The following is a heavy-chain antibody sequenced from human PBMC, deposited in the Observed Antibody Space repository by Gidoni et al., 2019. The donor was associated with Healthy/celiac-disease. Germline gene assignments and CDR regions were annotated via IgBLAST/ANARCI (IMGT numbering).Heavy chain of an antibody. CDR3: AKDLAHSSGWYRVDY. CDR1: GFTFSSYA. CDR2: ISGSGGST. Sequence: EVQLLESGGGLVQPGGSLRLSCAASGFTFSSYAMSWVRQAPGKGLEWVAAISGSGGSTYYADSVKGRFTISRDNSKNTLYLQMNSLRAEDTAVYYCAKDLAHSSGWYRVDYWGQGTLVTVSS. V-gene: IGHV3-23*01. J-gene: IGHJ4*02. D-gene: IGHD6-19*01.